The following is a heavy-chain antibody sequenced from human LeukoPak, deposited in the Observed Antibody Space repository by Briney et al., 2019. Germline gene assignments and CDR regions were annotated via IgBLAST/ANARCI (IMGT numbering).Heavy chain of an antibody. CDR2: IIPIFGST. CDR3: ARDLYCTHGVCYLPGAFDL. V-gene: IGHV1-69*05. CDR1: GGTFGSYS. J-gene: IGHJ3*01. Sequence: GASVKVSCKSSGGTFGSYSFSWVRQAPGQGLEWMGVIIPIFGSTNYAQKFQGRVTITTDESTSTAYMELSSLRSEDTAVYYCARDLYCTHGVCYLPGAFDLWGQGTMVTVSS. D-gene: IGHD2-8*01.